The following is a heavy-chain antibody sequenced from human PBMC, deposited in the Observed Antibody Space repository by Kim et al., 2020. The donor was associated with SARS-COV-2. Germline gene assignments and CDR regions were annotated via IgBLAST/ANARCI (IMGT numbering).Heavy chain of an antibody. D-gene: IGHD6-13*01. CDR3: ARDGGYSGSTFDY. Sequence: GGSLRLSCAASGFTFSSYGMHWVRQAPGKGLEWVAVIWYDGSNKYYADSVKGRFTISRDNSKNTLYLQMNSLRAEDTAVYYCARDGGYSGSTFDYWGQGTLVTVSS. CDR2: IWYDGSNK. CDR1: GFTFSSYG. J-gene: IGHJ4*02. V-gene: IGHV3-33*01.